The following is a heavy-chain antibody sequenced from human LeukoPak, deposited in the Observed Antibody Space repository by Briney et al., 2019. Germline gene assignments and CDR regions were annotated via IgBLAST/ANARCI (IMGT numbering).Heavy chain of an antibody. CDR1: GFIFSSYW. D-gene: IGHD3-10*02. V-gene: IGHV3-48*03. CDR2: ISSSGSTI. Sequence: GGSLRLSCAASGFIFSSYWMTWVRQAPGKGLEWVSYISSSGSTIYYADSVKGRFTISRDNAKNSLYLQMNSLRAEDTAVYYCAELGITMIGGVWGKGTTVTISS. CDR3: AELGITMIGGV. J-gene: IGHJ6*04.